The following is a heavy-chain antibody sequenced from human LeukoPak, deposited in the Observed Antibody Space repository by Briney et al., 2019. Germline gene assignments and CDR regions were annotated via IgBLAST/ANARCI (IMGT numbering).Heavy chain of an antibody. Sequence: HGASVKVSCKASGGTFSSYAISWVRQAPGQGLEWMGGSIPIFGTANYAQKFQGRVTITADESTSTAYMELSSLRSEDTAVYYCARGYYDSSGYYFSFDYWGQGTLVTVSS. V-gene: IGHV1-69*13. CDR2: SIPIFGTA. D-gene: IGHD3-22*01. CDR3: ARGYYDSSGYYFSFDY. CDR1: GGTFSSYA. J-gene: IGHJ4*02.